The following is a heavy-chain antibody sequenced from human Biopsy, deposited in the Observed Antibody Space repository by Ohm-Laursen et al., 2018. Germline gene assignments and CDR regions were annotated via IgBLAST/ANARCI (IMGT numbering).Heavy chain of an antibody. V-gene: IGHV1-8*01. CDR3: ARFDSGFDK. CDR2: MNPDSGNT. Sequence: ASVKVSCKTSGYPFTFYEINWVRQATGQGLEWLGWMNPDSGNTGSAQKFHDRVTMTMNTSINTAYLELSSLRSEDTAVYYCARFDSGFDKWGQGTLVTVSS. D-gene: IGHD1-26*01. CDR1: GYPFTFYE. J-gene: IGHJ4*02.